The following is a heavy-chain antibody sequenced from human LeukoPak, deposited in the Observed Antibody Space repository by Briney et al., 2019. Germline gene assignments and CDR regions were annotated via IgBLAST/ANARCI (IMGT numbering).Heavy chain of an antibody. D-gene: IGHD2-15*01. V-gene: IGHV4-4*07. CDR1: GGSISSYY. CDR3: ARGLGYCSGGSCYYYYYGMDV. J-gene: IGHJ6*02. Sequence: PSETLSLTCTVSGGSISSYYWSWIRQPAGKGLEWIGRIYTSGSTNYNPSLKSRVTMSVDTSKNQFSLKLSSVTAADTAVYYCARGLGYCSGGSCYYYYYGMDVWGQGTTVTVSS. CDR2: IYTSGST.